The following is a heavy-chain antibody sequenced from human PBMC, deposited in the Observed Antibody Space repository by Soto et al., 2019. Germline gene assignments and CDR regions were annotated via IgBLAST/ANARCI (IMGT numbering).Heavy chain of an antibody. V-gene: IGHV4-38-2*02. Sequence: SETLSLTCAVSGYSISSGYYWGWIRQPPGKGLEWIGSIYHSVSTYYNPSLKSRVTISVDTSKNQFSLKLSSVTAADTAVYYCARDGEGDSSGYYPYTSRSDYWGQGTMVTVSS. CDR2: IYHSVST. J-gene: IGHJ4*02. CDR1: GYSISSGYY. CDR3: ARDGEGDSSGYYPYTSRSDY. D-gene: IGHD3-22*01.